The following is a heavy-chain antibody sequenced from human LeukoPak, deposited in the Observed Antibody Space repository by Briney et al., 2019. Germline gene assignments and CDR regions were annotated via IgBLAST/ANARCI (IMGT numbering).Heavy chain of an antibody. D-gene: IGHD1-26*01. CDR3: AKGPGIVGAGGAFDI. J-gene: IGHJ3*02. V-gene: IGHV7-4-1*02. Sequence: ASVKVSCKASGYTFTNYAMNWVRQAPGQGLEWMGWINTNTGNPIYAQGFTGRFVFSLDTSVSTAYLQISSLKTEDTAVYYCAKGPGIVGAGGAFDIWGLGTMVTVSS. CDR2: INTNTGNP. CDR1: GYTFTNYA.